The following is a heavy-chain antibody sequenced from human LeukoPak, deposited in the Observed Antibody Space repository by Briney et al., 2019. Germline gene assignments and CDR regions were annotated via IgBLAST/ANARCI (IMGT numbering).Heavy chain of an antibody. J-gene: IGHJ4*02. D-gene: IGHD6-13*01. CDR3: ARSYFIAAAGTSSFDY. Sequence: ASVKVSCKASGYTFTGYYMHWVRQVPGQGLEWMGWINPNSGGTNYAQKFQGRVTMTRDTSISTAYMELSRLRSDDTAVYYCARSYFIAAAGTSSFDYWGQGTLVTVSS. V-gene: IGHV1-2*02. CDR2: INPNSGGT. CDR1: GYTFTGYY.